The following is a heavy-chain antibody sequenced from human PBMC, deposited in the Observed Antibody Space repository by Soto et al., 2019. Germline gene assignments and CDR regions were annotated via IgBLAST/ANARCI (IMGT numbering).Heavy chain of an antibody. CDR1: GGTFSSYA. CDR3: ARDRGGVRRWLQYDY. D-gene: IGHD3-10*01. V-gene: IGHV1-69*01. CDR2: IIPIFGTA. J-gene: IGHJ4*02. Sequence: QVQLVQSGAEVKKPGSSVKVSCKASGGTFSSYAISWVRQAPGQGLEWMGGIIPIFGTANYAQKFQGRVTINADESPSTAYMELSSLRSEDTAVYYCARDRGGVRRWLQYDYWGQGTLVTVSS.